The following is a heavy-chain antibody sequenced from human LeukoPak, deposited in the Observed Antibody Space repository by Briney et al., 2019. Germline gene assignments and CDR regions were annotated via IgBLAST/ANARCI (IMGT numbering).Heavy chain of an antibody. J-gene: IGHJ6*02. V-gene: IGHV3-23*01. Sequence: PGGSLRLSCVASGFTFGIYGMSWLRQAPGKGLEWVSAIRGDASQTFYADSVKGRFTISRDNSKNTLYLQMNSLRAEDTAVYYCARGLRCSSTSCYNYYGMDVWGQGTTVTVSS. CDR1: GFTFGIYG. D-gene: IGHD2-2*02. CDR2: IRGDASQT. CDR3: ARGLRCSSTSCYNYYGMDV.